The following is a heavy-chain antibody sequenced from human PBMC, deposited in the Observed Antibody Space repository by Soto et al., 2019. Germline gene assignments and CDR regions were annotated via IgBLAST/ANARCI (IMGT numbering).Heavy chain of an antibody. V-gene: IGHV4-59*08. Sequence: PSETLSLTCTVSSGPSKSHNWGWIRQPPGRGLEWIGYVYDTWSTNYNPSLKSRVTVSADTSTNQFSLTLKFVTAADTAVYYCVSPEGYYDSSGYILDYWGQGTLVTVS. CDR2: VYDTWST. D-gene: IGHD3-22*01. CDR3: VSPEGYYDSSGYILDY. J-gene: IGHJ4*02. CDR1: SGPSKSHN.